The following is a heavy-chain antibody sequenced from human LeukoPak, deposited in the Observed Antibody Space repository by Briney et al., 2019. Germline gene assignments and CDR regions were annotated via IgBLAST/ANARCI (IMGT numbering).Heavy chain of an antibody. J-gene: IGHJ5*02. V-gene: IGHV3-30*03. CDR2: ISYDGSNK. Sequence: PGRSLRLSCAASGFTFSSYGMHWVRQAPGKGLEWVAVISYDGSNKYYADSVKGRFTISRDNSKNTLYLQMNSLRAEDTAVYYCARGGIAAAETNWFDPWGQGTLVTVSS. CDR1: GFTFSSYG. CDR3: ARGGIAAAETNWFDP. D-gene: IGHD6-13*01.